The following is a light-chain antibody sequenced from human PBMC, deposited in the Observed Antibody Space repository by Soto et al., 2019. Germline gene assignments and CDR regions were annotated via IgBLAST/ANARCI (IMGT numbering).Light chain of an antibody. Sequence: EIVLTQSPATLSLSPGERATLYCRSSQSVKTFLVWYQQRPGQAPRLLIYGASSRATGIPDRSSGSGSGTDFTLTISRLEPEDFAVYYCQQYGSSPSITFGQGTRLEIK. V-gene: IGKV3-20*01. CDR3: QQYGSSPSIT. CDR1: QSVKTF. J-gene: IGKJ5*01. CDR2: GAS.